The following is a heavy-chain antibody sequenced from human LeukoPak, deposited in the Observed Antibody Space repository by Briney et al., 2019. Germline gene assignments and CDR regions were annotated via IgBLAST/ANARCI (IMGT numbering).Heavy chain of an antibody. Sequence: SVKVSCKASGGTFSSYAIGWVRQAPGQGLEWMGRIIPILGIANYAQKFQGRVTITTDESTSTAYMELSSLRSEDTAVYYCARGRRYDILTGYYTGRWFDPWGQGTLVTVSS. V-gene: IGHV1-69*04. CDR2: IIPILGIA. J-gene: IGHJ5*02. D-gene: IGHD3-9*01. CDR1: GGTFSSYA. CDR3: ARGRRYDILTGYYTGRWFDP.